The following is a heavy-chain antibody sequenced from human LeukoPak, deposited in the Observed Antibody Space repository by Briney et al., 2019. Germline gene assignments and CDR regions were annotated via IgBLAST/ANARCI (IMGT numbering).Heavy chain of an antibody. CDR2: ISSSSSTI. D-gene: IGHD3-3*02. Sequence: PGGSLRLSCAASGFTFSSYGMGWVRQAPGKGLEWVSYISSSSSTIYYADSVKGRFTISRDNAKNSLYLQMNSLRAEDTAVYYCARDNIFGVVIPYDYWGQGTLVTVSS. J-gene: IGHJ4*02. V-gene: IGHV3-48*01. CDR1: GFTFSSYG. CDR3: ARDNIFGVVIPYDY.